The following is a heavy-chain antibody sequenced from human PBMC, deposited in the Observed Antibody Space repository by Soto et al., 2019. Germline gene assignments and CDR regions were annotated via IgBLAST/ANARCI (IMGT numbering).Heavy chain of an antibody. D-gene: IGHD3-16*01. CDR2: IYNSATT. V-gene: IGHV4-59*01. Sequence: SETLSLTCTVSGDSISTYYWTWIRQPPGKGLEWIGYIYNSATTKYNPSLKSRVTISVDTSKNQFSLKLSSVTTADTAVYYCARGRFDFIWGTPAPYLDYWGQGALVTVSS. J-gene: IGHJ4*02. CDR3: ARGRFDFIWGTPAPYLDY. CDR1: GDSISTYY.